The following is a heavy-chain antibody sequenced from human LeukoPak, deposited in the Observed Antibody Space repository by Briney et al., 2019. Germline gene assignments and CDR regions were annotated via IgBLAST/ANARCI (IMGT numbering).Heavy chain of an antibody. J-gene: IGHJ6*03. V-gene: IGHV3-33*01. CDR1: GFTFSSYG. CDR2: IWYDGSNK. Sequence: GGSLRLSCAASGFTFSSYGMHWVRQAPGKGLEWVAVIWYDGSNKYYADSVKGRFTISRDNSKNTLYLQMNSLRAEDTAVYYCARDSGSYFGLGYMDVWGKGTTVTVSS. CDR3: ARDSGSYFGLGYMDV. D-gene: IGHD1-26*01.